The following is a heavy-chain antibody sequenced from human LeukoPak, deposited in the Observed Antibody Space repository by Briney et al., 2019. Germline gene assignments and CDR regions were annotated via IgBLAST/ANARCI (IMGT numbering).Heavy chain of an antibody. CDR1: GFTFNTYW. J-gene: IGHJ4*02. CDR3: ARLPLTARLHFEY. Sequence: PGGSLRLSCAASGFTFNTYWMSWVRQAPGKGLEWVANIKEDGSEKYYVDFVKGRFTFSRDNAKNSLYLQMNSLRVEDTAVYYCARLPLTARLHFEYWGQGTLVTVSS. V-gene: IGHV3-7*05. D-gene: IGHD5-12*01. CDR2: IKEDGSEK.